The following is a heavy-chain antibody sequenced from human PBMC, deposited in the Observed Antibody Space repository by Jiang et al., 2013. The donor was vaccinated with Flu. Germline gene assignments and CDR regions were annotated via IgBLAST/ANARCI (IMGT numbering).Heavy chain of an antibody. D-gene: IGHD3-22*01. J-gene: IGHJ4*02. CDR3: ARGQIVVIPPGLFDY. CDR1: GFTFSSYA. Sequence: QLVESGGGVVQPGRSLRLSCAASGFTFSSYAMHWVRQAPGKGLEWVAVISYDGSNKYYADSVKGRFTISRDNSKNTLYLQMNSLRAEDTAVYYCARGQIVVIPPGLFDYWGQGTLVTVSS. CDR2: ISYDGSNK. V-gene: IGHV3-30*01.